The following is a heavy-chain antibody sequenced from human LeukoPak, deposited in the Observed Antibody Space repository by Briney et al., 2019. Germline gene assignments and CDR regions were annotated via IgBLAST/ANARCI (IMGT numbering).Heavy chain of an antibody. CDR1: GGSFSGYY. CDR3: ARDQTELRYFDWLLLESPNYFDY. V-gene: IGHV4-34*01. Sequence: KPSETLSLTCAVYGGSFSGYYWGWIRQPPGKGLEWIGSIYYSGSTYYNPSLKSRVTISVDTSKNQFSLKLSSVTAADTAVYYCARDQTELRYFDWLLLESPNYFDYWGQGTLVTVSS. D-gene: IGHD3-9*01. J-gene: IGHJ4*02. CDR2: IYYSGST.